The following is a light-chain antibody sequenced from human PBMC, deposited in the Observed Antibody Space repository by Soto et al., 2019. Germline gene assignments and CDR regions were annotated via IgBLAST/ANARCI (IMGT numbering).Light chain of an antibody. CDR1: QSISSW. Sequence: DIQMIQSPSTLSASVGDRVTVYCRVSQSISSWLAWYQQKPGKAPKLLIYKASSLESGVPSRFSGSGSGTEFTLTISSLQPDDFATYYCQQYKSYSTFGQGTKVEIK. V-gene: IGKV1-5*03. CDR3: QQYKSYST. CDR2: KAS. J-gene: IGKJ1*01.